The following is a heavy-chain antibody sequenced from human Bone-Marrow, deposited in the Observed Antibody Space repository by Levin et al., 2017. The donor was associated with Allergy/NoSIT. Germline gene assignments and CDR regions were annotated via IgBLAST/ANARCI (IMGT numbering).Heavy chain of an antibody. CDR1: DFTVRTNY. CDR2: IYGGNST. CDR3: ATARVPTPGYFDS. V-gene: IGHV3-53*01. D-gene: IGHD3-10*01. J-gene: IGHJ4*02. Sequence: PGGSLRLSCAASDFTVRTNYVSWVRQASGKGLEWVSVIYGGNSTYYADSVKGRFTVSRDTSHNTVYLQMRSLRAEDTGVYYCATARVPTPGYFDSWGQGVLDTVSP.